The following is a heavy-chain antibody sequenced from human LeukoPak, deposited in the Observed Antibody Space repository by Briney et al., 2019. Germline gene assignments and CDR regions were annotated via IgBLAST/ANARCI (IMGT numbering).Heavy chain of an antibody. CDR2: IKPDGSEK. CDR1: GFVFSASY. CDR3: VRGGTYWTIS. Sequence: GGSLSLSCAASGFVFSASYMSWVRKAPGKGLEWVATIKPDGSEKYHVDSVSGRFTISRDNTNDSLFLQMNSLRVDDTAVYYCVRGGTYWTISWGQGTLVNVS. V-gene: IGHV3-7*01. D-gene: IGHD1-1*01. J-gene: IGHJ5*02.